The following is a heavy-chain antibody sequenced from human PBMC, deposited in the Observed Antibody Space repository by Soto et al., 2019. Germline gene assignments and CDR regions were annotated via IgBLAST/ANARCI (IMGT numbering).Heavy chain of an antibody. V-gene: IGHV6-1*01. D-gene: IGHD3-22*01. CDR3: ARGGTDTSGGPLALDY. CDR1: VDSVSSKSDA. CDR2: TYYRSKGYN. J-gene: IGHJ4*02. Sequence: SHALSRTCVISVDSVSSKSDAWNWIRQSPSRGLGWLGRTYYRSKGYNEYAESLKSRITINPDTSKNKFSLQLNSVTPEDTAMYYCARGGTDTSGGPLALDYWGQGTLDTVSS.